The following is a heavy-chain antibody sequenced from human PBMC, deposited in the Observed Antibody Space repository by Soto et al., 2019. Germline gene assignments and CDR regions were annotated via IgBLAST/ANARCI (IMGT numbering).Heavy chain of an antibody. Sequence: QVQLQESGPGLVKPSQTLSLTCTVSGGSISSGGYYWSWIRQHPGKGLEWIGYIYYSGSTYYNPSLKSRVTIAVDTSKNQCSLKLSSVTAADTAVYYCPITYYYDSSGYPFDYWGQGTLVTVSS. CDR3: PITYYYDSSGYPFDY. V-gene: IGHV4-31*03. CDR2: IYYSGST. J-gene: IGHJ4*02. CDR1: GGSISSGGYY. D-gene: IGHD3-22*01.